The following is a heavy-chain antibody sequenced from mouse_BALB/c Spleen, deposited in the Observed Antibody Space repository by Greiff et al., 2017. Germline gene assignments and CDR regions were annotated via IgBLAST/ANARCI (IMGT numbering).Heavy chain of an antibody. CDR1: GFTFSSFG. V-gene: IGHV5-17*02. J-gene: IGHJ4*01. Sequence: DVMLVESGGGLVQPGGSRKLSCAASGFTFSSFGMHWVRQAPEKGLEWVAYISSGSSTIYYADTVKGRFTISRDNPKNTLFLQMTSLRSEDTAMYYCARRSYGYDGAMDYWGQGTSVTVSS. D-gene: IGHD2-2*01. CDR3: ARRSYGYDGAMDY. CDR2: ISSGSSTI.